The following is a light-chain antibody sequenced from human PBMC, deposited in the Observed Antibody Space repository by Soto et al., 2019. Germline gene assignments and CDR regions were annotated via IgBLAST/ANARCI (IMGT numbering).Light chain of an antibody. V-gene: IGLV4-69*01. Sequence: QSVLTQSPSASASLGASVKLTGTLSSEHRNYAIAWHQQQPEKGPRYLMKIDNDGSHNKGDGIPDRFSGSSSGAERYLTISSLQSEDEGDYYCQTWGTGIQVFGGGTKLTVL. CDR1: SEHRNYA. J-gene: IGLJ2*01. CDR2: IDNDGSH. CDR3: QTWGTGIQV.